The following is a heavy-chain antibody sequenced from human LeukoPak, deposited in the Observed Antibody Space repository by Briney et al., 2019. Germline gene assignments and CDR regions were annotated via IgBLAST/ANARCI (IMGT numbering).Heavy chain of an antibody. D-gene: IGHD3-22*01. Sequence: SETLSLTCAVSGGSISSSSYYWGWIRQPPGKGLEWIGSIYYSGSTYYNPSLKSRVTISVDTSKNQFSLKLSSVTAADTAVYYCAREWGSYYYDSSGYFDYWGQGTLVTVSS. CDR1: GGSISSSSYY. J-gene: IGHJ4*02. V-gene: IGHV4-39*07. CDR2: IYYSGST. CDR3: AREWGSYYYDSSGYFDY.